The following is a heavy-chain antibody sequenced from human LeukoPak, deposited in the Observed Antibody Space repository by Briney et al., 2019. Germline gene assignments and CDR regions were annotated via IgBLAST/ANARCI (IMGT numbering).Heavy chain of an antibody. J-gene: IGHJ4*02. CDR3: ARDYYGSGSYSSWYFDY. CDR1: GYTFTGYY. Sequence: ASVEVSCKASGYTFTGYYMHWVRQAPGQGLEWMGRINPNSGGTNYAQKFQGRVTMTRDTSISTAYMELSRLRSDDTAVYYCARDYYGSGSYSSWYFDYWGQGTLVTVSS. CDR2: INPNSGGT. D-gene: IGHD3-10*01. V-gene: IGHV1-2*06.